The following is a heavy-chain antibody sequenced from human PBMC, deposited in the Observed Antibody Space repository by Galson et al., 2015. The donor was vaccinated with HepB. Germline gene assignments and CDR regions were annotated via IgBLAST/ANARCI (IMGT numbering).Heavy chain of an antibody. V-gene: IGHV3-23*01. D-gene: IGHD6-25*01. CDR2: ISDSGIST. CDR3: AKGVGVEAAIYYSGMDV. J-gene: IGHJ6*02. Sequence: SLRLSCAASGFTFTNHAMTWVRQAPGKGLEWVSSISDSGISTHYAGSVKGRFTISRDNSKNALYLQMNSLRGEDTAIYYCAKGVGVEAAIYYSGMDVWGQETTVNVSS. CDR1: GFTFTNHA.